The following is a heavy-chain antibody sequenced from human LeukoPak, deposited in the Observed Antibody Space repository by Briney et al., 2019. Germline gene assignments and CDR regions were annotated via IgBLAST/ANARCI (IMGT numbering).Heavy chain of an antibody. D-gene: IGHD6-19*01. V-gene: IGHV3-23*01. Sequence: GGSLRLPCAASGFTFSSYAMSWVRQAPGKGLEWVSAISGSGGSTYYADSVKGRFTISRDNSKNTLYLQMNSLRAEGTAVYYCAKASPGQWLVNFDYWGQGTLVTVPS. CDR2: ISGSGGST. J-gene: IGHJ4*02. CDR1: GFTFSSYA. CDR3: AKASPGQWLVNFDY.